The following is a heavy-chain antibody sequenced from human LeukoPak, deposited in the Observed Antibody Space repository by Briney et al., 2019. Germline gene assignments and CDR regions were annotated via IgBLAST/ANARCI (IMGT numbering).Heavy chain of an antibody. CDR3: VRASYYYDTSGSPRGWFDP. J-gene: IGHJ5*02. CDR2: ISSSGSSI. V-gene: IGHV3-11*01. Sequence: GGSLRLPCAAPGFTFSSYWMHWIRQAPGKGLGWVSYISSSGSSIHYADSVKGRFTISRDNAKNSLFLQMNSLRAEDTAVYYCVRASYYYDTSGSPRGWFDPWGQGTLVTVSS. CDR1: GFTFSSYW. D-gene: IGHD3-22*01.